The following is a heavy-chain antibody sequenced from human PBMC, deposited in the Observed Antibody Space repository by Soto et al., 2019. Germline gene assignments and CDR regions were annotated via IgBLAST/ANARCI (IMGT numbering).Heavy chain of an antibody. CDR2: VYYSGSS. D-gene: IGHD3-22*01. CDR3: ARMSYYYDKWYFDL. Sequence: LQESGPGLVNPSQTLSLTCSVSGGSINNDDFYWSWLRQTPGKGLQWIGYVYYSGSSDCIPSLKSRLSMSIDKSKNQFNLKLSSVTAADTAIYYCARMSYYYDKWYFDLWGRGTLVTVSS. CDR1: GGSINNDDFY. V-gene: IGHV4-30-4*01. J-gene: IGHJ2*01.